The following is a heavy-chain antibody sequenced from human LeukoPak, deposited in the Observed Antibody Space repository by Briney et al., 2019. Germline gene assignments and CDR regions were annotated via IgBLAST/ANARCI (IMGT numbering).Heavy chain of an antibody. V-gene: IGHV3-48*01. J-gene: IGHJ4*02. CDR3: ARSAKGGGSVPAAMYY. CDR2: ISSSSSTI. Sequence: GGSLRLSCAASGFTFSSYSMNWVRQAPGKGLEWVSYISSSSSTIYYADSVKGRFTISRDNAKNSLYLQMNSLRAEDKAVYYCARSAKGGGSVPAAMYYWGQGTLVTVSS. CDR1: GFTFSSYS. D-gene: IGHD2-2*01.